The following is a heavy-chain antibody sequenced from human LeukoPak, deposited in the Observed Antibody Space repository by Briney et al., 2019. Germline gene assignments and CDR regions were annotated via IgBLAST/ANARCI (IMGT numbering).Heavy chain of an antibody. CDR1: GFTFSSYS. J-gene: IGHJ4*02. CDR2: ISSSSSTI. D-gene: IGHD1-26*01. CDR3: ARLGGEPDY. V-gene: IGHV3-48*01. Sequence: GGSLRLSCAASGFTFSSYSMNWVRQAPGKGLEWVSYISSSSSTIYYADSVKGRFTISRDNAKNSLYLQMNSLRAEDTAVCYCARLGGEPDYWGQGTLVTVSS.